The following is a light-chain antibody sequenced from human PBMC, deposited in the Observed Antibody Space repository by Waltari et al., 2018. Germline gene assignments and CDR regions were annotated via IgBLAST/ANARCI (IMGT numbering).Light chain of an antibody. J-gene: IGKJ1*01. CDR1: QSVSSN. CDR3: QQYNNWWT. V-gene: IGKV3-15*01. CDR2: GAS. Sequence: LSCRASQSVSSNLAWYQHKPGQAPRLLICGASTRATGIPARFSGGGSGTEFTLTISSLQSEDFAVYYCQQYNNWWTFGQGTKVEIK.